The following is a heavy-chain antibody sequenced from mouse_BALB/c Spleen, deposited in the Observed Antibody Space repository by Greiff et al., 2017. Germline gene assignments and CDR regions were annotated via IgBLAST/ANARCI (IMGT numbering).Heavy chain of an antibody. D-gene: IGHD2-1*01. V-gene: IGHV3-1*02. CDR3: AREGAYGNYFVGFAY. CDR2: IHYSGST. J-gene: IGHJ3*01. Sequence: EVKLQESGPDLVKPSQSLSLTCTVTGYSITSGYSWHWIRQFPGNKLEWMGYIHYSGSTNYNPSLKSRISITRDTSKNQFFLQLNSVTTEDTATYYCAREGAYGNYFVGFAYWGQGTLVTVSA. CDR1: GYSITSGYS.